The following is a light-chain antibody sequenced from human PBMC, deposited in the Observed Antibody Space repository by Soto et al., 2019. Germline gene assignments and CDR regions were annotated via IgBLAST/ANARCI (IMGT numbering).Light chain of an antibody. V-gene: IGLV2-14*03. CDR1: SSDFDGYTY. CDR3: SSKRDNSPV. Sequence: QSALAQPASVSGSPGQSITFSCTGVSSDFDGYTYVSWYQQQAGKAPRLIIFDVNERPLGVSDRFSGSKSGNTASLTISGLQTEDEAVYYCSSKRDNSPVFGGGTKLTVL. J-gene: IGLJ2*01. CDR2: DVN.